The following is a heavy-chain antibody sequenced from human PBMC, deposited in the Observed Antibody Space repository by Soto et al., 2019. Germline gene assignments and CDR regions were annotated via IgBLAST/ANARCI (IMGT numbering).Heavy chain of an antibody. Sequence: GGSLRLSCAASGFTFSNFVMSWVRQAPGKGPEWVSGITSGFSTHFADSVKGRFAISRDNSKNTVYLQMNSLRAGDTALYYCAKAAFIATATTSGHAFDYWGHGTLVTVSS. CDR2: ITSGFST. V-gene: IGHV3-23*01. D-gene: IGHD3-10*01. CDR3: AKAAFIATATTSGHAFDY. J-gene: IGHJ4*01. CDR1: GFTFSNFV.